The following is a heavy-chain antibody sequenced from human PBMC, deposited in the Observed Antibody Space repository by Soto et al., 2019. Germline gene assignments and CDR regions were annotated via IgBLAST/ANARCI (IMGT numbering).Heavy chain of an antibody. CDR1: GFTFSSYC. D-gene: IGHD3-10*01. Sequence: GGSLRLSCAASGFTFSSYCMHWVRQAPGKGLEWVAVISYDGSNKYYADSVKGRFTISRDNSKNTLYLQMNSLRAEDTAVYYCAKDSATMVRGVNIPGYWGQGTLVTVSS. CDR2: ISYDGSNK. J-gene: IGHJ4*02. CDR3: AKDSATMVRGVNIPGY. V-gene: IGHV3-30*18.